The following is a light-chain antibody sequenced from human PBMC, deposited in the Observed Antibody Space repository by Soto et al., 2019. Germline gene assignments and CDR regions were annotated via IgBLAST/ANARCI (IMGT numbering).Light chain of an antibody. Sequence: QSVLTQPPSVSGAPGQRVTISCTGSSSNIGAGYDVHWYQQLPVTAPKLLIYGNSNRPSGVPDRFSGSKSGTSASLAITGLQAEDEAEYYCQSYDSSLSGHVVFGGGTKMTVL. CDR1: SSNIGAGYD. CDR3: QSYDSSLSGHVV. V-gene: IGLV1-40*01. J-gene: IGLJ2*01. CDR2: GNS.